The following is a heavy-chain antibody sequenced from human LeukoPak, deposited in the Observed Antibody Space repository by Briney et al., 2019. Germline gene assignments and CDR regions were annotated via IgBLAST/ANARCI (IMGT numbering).Heavy chain of an antibody. CDR1: GGSISSHY. CDR2: IYYSGST. CDR3: ARGGLAAAGTRYWFDP. Sequence: PSETLSLTCTVSGGSISSHYWSWIRQPPGKGLEWIGYIYYSGSTNYNPSLKSRVTISVDTSKNQFSLKLSSVTAADTAVYYCARGGLAAAGTRYWFDPWGQGTLVTVSS. V-gene: IGHV4-59*11. D-gene: IGHD6-13*01. J-gene: IGHJ5*02.